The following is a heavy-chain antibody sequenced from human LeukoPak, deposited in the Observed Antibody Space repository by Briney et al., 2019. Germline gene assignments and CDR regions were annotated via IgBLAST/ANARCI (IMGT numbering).Heavy chain of an antibody. J-gene: IGHJ6*02. CDR3: AKVVAGSGSYRYYYGMDV. V-gene: IGHV3-23*01. D-gene: IGHD3-10*01. CDR1: GFTFSSYA. Sequence: PGGPLRLSCAASGFTFSSYAMSWVRQAPGKGLEWVSAISGSGGSTYYADSVKGRFTISRDNSKNTLYLQMNSLRAEDTAVYYCAKVVAGSGSYRYYYGMDVWGQGTTVTVSS. CDR2: ISGSGGST.